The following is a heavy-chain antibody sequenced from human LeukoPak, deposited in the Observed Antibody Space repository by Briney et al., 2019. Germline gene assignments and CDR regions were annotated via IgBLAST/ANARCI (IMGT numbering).Heavy chain of an antibody. D-gene: IGHD3-22*01. Sequence: GGSLRLSRAASGFTFSSYWMHWVRQAPGKGLEWVARINSDGTDISYGDSVKGRFTISRDNAENTLYLQMNSLRVEDTAVYYCARVGYYDSSNYYAYFQHWGQGTLVTVSS. CDR3: ARVGYYDSSNYYAYFQH. V-gene: IGHV3-74*01. CDR2: INSDGTDI. CDR1: GFTFSSYW. J-gene: IGHJ1*01.